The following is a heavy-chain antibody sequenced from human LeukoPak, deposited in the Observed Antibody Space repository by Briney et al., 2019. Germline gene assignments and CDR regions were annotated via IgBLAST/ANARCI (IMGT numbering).Heavy chain of an antibody. CDR1: SGSISSSSYY. V-gene: IGHV4-39*01. J-gene: IGHJ5*02. Sequence: SETLSLTCTVSSGSISSSSYYWGWIRQPPGKGLEWIGSIYYSGSTYYNPSLKSRVTISVDTSKNQFSLKLSSVTAADTAVYYCARRQSPMVRGVTFDPWGQGTLVTASS. CDR3: ARRQSPMVRGVTFDP. CDR2: IYYSGST. D-gene: IGHD3-10*01.